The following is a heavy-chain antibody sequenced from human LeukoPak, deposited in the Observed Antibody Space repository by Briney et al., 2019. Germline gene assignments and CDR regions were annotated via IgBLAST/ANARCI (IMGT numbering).Heavy chain of an antibody. CDR3: ARGSFSLGYCSSTSCANQDYYYYYMDV. CDR2: MNPNSGNT. CDR1: GYTFTSYD. D-gene: IGHD2-2*01. V-gene: IGHV1-8*01. Sequence: ASVKVSCKASGYTFTSYDINWVRQATGQGLEWMGWMNPNSGNTGYAQKFQGRVTMTRNTSISTAYMEQSSLRSEDTAVYYCARGSFSLGYCSSTSCANQDYYYYYMDVWGKGTTVTVSS. J-gene: IGHJ6*03.